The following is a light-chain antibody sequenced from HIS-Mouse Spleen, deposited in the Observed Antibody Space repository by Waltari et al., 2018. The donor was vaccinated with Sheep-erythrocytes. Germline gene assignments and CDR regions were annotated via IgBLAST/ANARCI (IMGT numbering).Light chain of an antibody. CDR1: KLGDKY. CDR2: QDS. Sequence: SYELTQPPSVSVSPGQTASITCPGDKLGDKYACWYQQKPVHSPVLVIYQDSKRPSGIPERFSGSNSGNTATLTISGTQAMDEADYYCQAWDSSTVVFGGGTKLTVL. CDR3: QAWDSSTVV. J-gene: IGLJ2*01. V-gene: IGLV3-1*01.